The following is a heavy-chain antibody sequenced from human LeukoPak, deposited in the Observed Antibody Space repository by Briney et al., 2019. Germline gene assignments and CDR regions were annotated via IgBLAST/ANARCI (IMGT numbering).Heavy chain of an antibody. CDR3: ASIPAALYYYYGMDV. D-gene: IGHD2-2*01. Sequence: SETPSLTCTVSGGXISSYYWSWIRQPPGKGLEWIGYIYYSGSTNYNPSLKSRVTISVDTSKNQFSLKLSSVTAADTAVYYCASIPAALYYYYGMDVWGQGTTVTVSS. V-gene: IGHV4-59*01. CDR2: IYYSGST. CDR1: GGXISSYY. J-gene: IGHJ6*02.